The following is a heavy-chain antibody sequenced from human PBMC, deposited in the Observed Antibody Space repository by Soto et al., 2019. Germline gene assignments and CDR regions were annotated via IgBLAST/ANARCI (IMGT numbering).Heavy chain of an antibody. V-gene: IGHV4-34*01. D-gene: IGHD3-22*01. CDR1: GGSFSGYY. CDR2: IDHSEST. J-gene: IGHJ6*02. Sequence: SETLSLTCGVYGGSFSGYYWSWIRQPPGRGLEWIGEIDHSESTNYNPSLKSRVTISIDASKNQFSLKLSSVTAADTAVYYCANYFDRADGMDVWGQGTTVTVSS. CDR3: ANYFDRADGMDV.